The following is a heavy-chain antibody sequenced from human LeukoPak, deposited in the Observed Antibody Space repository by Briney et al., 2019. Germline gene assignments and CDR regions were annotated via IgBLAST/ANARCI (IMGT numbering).Heavy chain of an antibody. CDR1: GGSISSSSYY. V-gene: IGHV4-39*01. D-gene: IGHD3-9*01. CDR3: ARLGDYDILTGYLYYFDY. CDR2: IYYSGST. J-gene: IGHJ4*02. Sequence: PSETLSLTCTVSGGSISSSSYYWGWIRQPPGKGLEWIGSIYYSGSTYYNPSLKSRVTISVDTSKNQFSLKLSSVTAADTAVYYCARLGDYDILTGYLYYFDYWGQGTLVTVSS.